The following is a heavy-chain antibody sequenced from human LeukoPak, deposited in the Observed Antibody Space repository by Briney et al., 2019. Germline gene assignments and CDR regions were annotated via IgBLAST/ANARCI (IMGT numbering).Heavy chain of an antibody. J-gene: IGHJ4*02. CDR2: MYYDGRT. CDR3: ARRSGSGGDDGEDYFDF. CDR1: GASIFRTALN. D-gene: IGHD3-10*01. Sequence: SGTLSLACSVSGASIFRTALNWGWIPQPPGRGLEWGGSMYYDGRTYYNPSLTRRASTSVDTSNNQFSLKLTSVTAADTAVYFCARRSGSGGDDGEDYFDFCGQGTLVTTSA. V-gene: IGHV4-39*01.